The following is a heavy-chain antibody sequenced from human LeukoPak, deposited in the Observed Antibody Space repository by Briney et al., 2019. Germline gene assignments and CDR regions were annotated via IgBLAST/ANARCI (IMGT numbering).Heavy chain of an antibody. D-gene: IGHD2-8*01. J-gene: IGHJ4*02. V-gene: IGHV3-23*01. Sequence: GGSLRLSCTVSGFTVSSNSMSWVRQAPGKGLEWVSAISGSGGSTYYADSVKGRFTISRDNSKNTLYLQMNSLRAEDTAVYYCAKDPDCTSGICYTFFDYWGQGTLVTVSS. CDR1: GFTVSSNS. CDR3: AKDPDCTSGICYTFFDY. CDR2: ISGSGGST.